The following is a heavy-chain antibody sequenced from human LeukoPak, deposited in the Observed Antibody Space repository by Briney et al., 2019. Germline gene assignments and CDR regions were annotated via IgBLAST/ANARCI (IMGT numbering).Heavy chain of an antibody. CDR1: GFTFSNYG. CDR2: VSFDESSE. D-gene: IGHD5-12*01. Sequence: GGSLRLSCAASGFTFSNYGMHWVRQAPGKGLEWVALVSFDESSEYYADSVKGRFSISRDNSKNTLYLQMNNARVDDTAVYYCAKEVGYGSPYFDYWGQGTLVTVSS. J-gene: IGHJ4*02. V-gene: IGHV3-30*18. CDR3: AKEVGYGSPYFDY.